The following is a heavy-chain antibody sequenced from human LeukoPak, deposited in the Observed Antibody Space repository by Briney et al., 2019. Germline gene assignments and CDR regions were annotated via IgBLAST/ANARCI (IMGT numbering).Heavy chain of an antibody. CDR2: IYTSGST. CDR1: GGSISSSSYY. D-gene: IGHD6-13*01. CDR3: ARDRGYSSSWYVWFDP. Sequence: TLSLTCTVSGGSISSSSYYWGWIRQPAGKGLEWIGRIYTSGSTNYNPSLKSRVTISVDTSKNQFSLKLSSVTAADTAVYYCARDRGYSSSWYVWFDPWGQGTLVTVSS. V-gene: IGHV4-61*02. J-gene: IGHJ5*02.